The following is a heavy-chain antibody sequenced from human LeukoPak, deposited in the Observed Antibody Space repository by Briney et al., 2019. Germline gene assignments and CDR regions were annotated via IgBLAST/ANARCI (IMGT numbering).Heavy chain of an antibody. V-gene: IGHV3-21*01. CDR1: GFTFSSYS. J-gene: IGHJ4*02. CDR2: ISSSSSYI. CDR3: ARVFSSGWQTDY. Sequence: GGSLRLSCAASGFTFSSYSMNWVRQAPGKGLEWVSSISSSSSYIYYADSVKGRFTISRDNAKNSLYLQMNSLRAEDTAVYYCARVFSSGWQTDYWGQGTLVTVSS. D-gene: IGHD6-19*01.